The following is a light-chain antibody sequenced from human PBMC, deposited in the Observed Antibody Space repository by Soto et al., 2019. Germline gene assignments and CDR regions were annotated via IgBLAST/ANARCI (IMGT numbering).Light chain of an antibody. V-gene: IGLV2-14*01. CDR1: NTDVGQGKS. J-gene: IGLJ1*01. Sequence: ALTQPASVSGSRGQSITISCFGRNTDVGQGKSVSWYQQGPGKAPKLLIFEVTNRPSGISSRFSGSRSGNTASLTISGLQPDDEGDYYCVSYTDTDTLVFGTGTKVTV. CDR2: EVT. CDR3: VSYTDTDTLV.